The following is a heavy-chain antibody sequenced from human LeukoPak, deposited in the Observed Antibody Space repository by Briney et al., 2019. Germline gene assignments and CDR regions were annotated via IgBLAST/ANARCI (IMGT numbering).Heavy chain of an antibody. D-gene: IGHD2-2*01. Sequence: GGSLRLSCAASGFTFSSYAMSWVRQAPGEGLEWVSAISGSGGSTYYADSVKGRFTISRDNSKDTLYLQMNSLRAEDTAVYYCARDPAYCSSTRCREGDFDYWRQGTLVTVPS. CDR1: GFTFSSYA. CDR3: ARDPAYCSSTRCREGDFDY. CDR2: ISGSGGST. V-gene: IGHV3-23*01. J-gene: IGHJ4*02.